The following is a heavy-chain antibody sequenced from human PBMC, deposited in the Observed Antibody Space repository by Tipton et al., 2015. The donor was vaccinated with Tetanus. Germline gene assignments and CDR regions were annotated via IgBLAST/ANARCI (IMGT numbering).Heavy chain of an antibody. CDR3: AREMQLFYGGDFDY. V-gene: IGHV3-33*01. CDR2: IWYDGSNK. Sequence: SLRLSCAASGFTFSSYGMHWVRQAPGKGLEWVAVIWYDGSNKYYADSVKGRFTISRDNSKNTLYLQMNSLRAEDTAVYYCAREMQLFYGGDFDYWGQGTLVTVSS. CDR1: GFTFSSYG. J-gene: IGHJ4*02. D-gene: IGHD4-23*01.